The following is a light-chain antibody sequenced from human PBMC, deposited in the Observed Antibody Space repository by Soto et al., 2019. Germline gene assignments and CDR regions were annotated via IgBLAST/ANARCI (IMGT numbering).Light chain of an antibody. Sequence: IVMTQSPATLSGSPRGIAALSFRASQNIYYNVAWYQHRPGQAPRLLIYRASTRATGVPARFSGSGSGTEFTLTISSLQSEDFTVYSCLQYHILWAFGQGTKVDIK. V-gene: IGKV3-15*01. CDR3: LQYHILWA. J-gene: IGKJ1*01. CDR2: RAS. CDR1: QNIYYN.